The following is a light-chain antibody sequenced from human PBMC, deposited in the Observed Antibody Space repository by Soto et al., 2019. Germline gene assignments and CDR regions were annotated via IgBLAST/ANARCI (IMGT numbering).Light chain of an antibody. CDR1: QSVSSSY. Sequence: EIVLTQFPGTLSLSPGERATLSCRASQSVSSSYLAWYQQKPGQAPRLLIYGASSRATGIPDRFSGSGSGTDFTLTISSLEPEDFATYYCQQYENYWTFGQGTKVDI. CDR3: QQYENYWT. J-gene: IGKJ1*01. V-gene: IGKV3-20*01. CDR2: GAS.